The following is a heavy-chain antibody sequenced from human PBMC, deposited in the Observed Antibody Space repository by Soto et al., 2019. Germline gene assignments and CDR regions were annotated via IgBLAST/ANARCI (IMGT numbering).Heavy chain of an antibody. J-gene: IGHJ6*02. CDR2: ISAYNGNT. CDR1: GYTFTSYG. D-gene: IGHD2-15*01. CDR3: ARVSRYCSGGSCYGMDV. V-gene: IGHV1-18*01. Sequence: ASVKVSCKASGYTFTSYGISWVRQAPGQGLEWMGWISAYNGNTNYAQKLQGRVTMTTDTSTSTAYMELRSLRSDDTAMYYCARVSRYCSGGSCYGMDVWGQGTTVTVSS.